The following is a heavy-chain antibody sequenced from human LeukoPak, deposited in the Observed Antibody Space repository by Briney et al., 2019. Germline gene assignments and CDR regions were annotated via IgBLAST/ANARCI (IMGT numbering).Heavy chain of an antibody. CDR2: ISNSGTT. CDR3: ARDVVVTSSPDAFDI. J-gene: IGHJ3*02. CDR1: GDSVTSGGYF. Sequence: SETLSLTCTVSGDSVTSGGYFWTWLRQHPGKGLEWIGYISNSGTTSYNPSLKGQVSISVDTSNNQFSLRLSSVTAADTAVYYCARDVVVTSSPDAFDIWGQGTMVTVSS. V-gene: IGHV4-31*01. D-gene: IGHD2-21*02.